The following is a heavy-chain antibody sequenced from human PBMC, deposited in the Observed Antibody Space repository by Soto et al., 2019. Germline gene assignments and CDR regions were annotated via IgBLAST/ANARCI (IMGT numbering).Heavy chain of an antibody. CDR3: ARAFYGSGSYSLDY. V-gene: IGHV3-72*01. J-gene: IGHJ4*02. Sequence: EVQLVESGGGLVQPGGSLRLSCAASGFTFSDHYMDWVRQAPAKGLEWVGRTRNRANGYTTAYAASVKGRFTISRDDSKNSLYLQMNSLKIEDTAVYYCARAFYGSGSYSLDYWGQGALVTVSS. CDR1: GFTFSDHY. CDR2: TRNRANGYTT. D-gene: IGHD3-10*01.